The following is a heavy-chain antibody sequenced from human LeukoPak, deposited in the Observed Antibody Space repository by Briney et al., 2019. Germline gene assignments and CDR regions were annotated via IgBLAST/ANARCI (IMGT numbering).Heavy chain of an antibody. J-gene: IGHJ4*02. Sequence: SETLSLTCTVSGGSISSYYWSWIRQPPGKGLEWIGYIYYSGSTNYNPSLKSRVTISVDTSKNQFSLKLSSVTAADTAVYYCARSTWNDVHFDYWGRGTLVTVSS. CDR2: IYYSGST. CDR1: GGSISSYY. CDR3: ARSTWNDVHFDY. D-gene: IGHD1-1*01. V-gene: IGHV4-59*01.